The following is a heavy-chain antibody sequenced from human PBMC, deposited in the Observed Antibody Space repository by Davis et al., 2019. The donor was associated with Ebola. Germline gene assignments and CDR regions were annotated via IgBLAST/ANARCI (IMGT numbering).Heavy chain of an antibody. CDR3: ARDRPIPRWGHYYYGMDV. Sequence: ASVKVSCKASGYTFTGYYMHWVRQAPGQGLEWMGWINPNSGGTNYAQKFQGRVTMTRDTSISTAYMELSRLRSDDTAVYYCARDRPIPRWGHYYYGMDVWGQGTTVTVSS. CDR1: GYTFTGYY. CDR2: INPNSGGT. D-gene: IGHD4-23*01. J-gene: IGHJ6*02. V-gene: IGHV1-2*02.